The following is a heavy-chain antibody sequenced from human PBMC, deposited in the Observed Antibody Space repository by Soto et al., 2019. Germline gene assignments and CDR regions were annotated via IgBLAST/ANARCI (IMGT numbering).Heavy chain of an antibody. Sequence: GGSLRLSCAASGFTFISYAMHWVRQAPGKGLEWVAVISYDGSNKYYADSVKGRFTISRDNSKNTLYLQMNSLRAEDTAVYYCARVDCSSTSCYHYYYYYGMDVWGQGTTVTVSS. D-gene: IGHD2-2*01. CDR2: ISYDGSNK. V-gene: IGHV3-30-3*01. J-gene: IGHJ6*02. CDR1: GFTFISYA. CDR3: ARVDCSSTSCYHYYYYYGMDV.